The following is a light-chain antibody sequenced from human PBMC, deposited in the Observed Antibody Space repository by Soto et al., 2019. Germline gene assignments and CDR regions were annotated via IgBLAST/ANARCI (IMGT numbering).Light chain of an antibody. CDR3: QKYNSALS. CDR2: AAS. Sequence: DIQMTQSPSSLSASVGDRVTITCRASQGISNYLAWYQQKLGKVPKLLIYAASTLQSGVPSRFSGSGSGTDFTLTISSLQPEDVATYYCQKYNSALSFGPGTKVDIK. V-gene: IGKV1-27*01. CDR1: QGISNY. J-gene: IGKJ3*01.